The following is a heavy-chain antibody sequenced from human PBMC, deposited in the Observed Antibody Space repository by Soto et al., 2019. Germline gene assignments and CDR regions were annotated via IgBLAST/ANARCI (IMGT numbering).Heavy chain of an antibody. V-gene: IGHV1-69*08. D-gene: IGHD3-10*01. J-gene: IGHJ5*02. CDR3: ARLSNSGYYGSANNWFDP. CDR2: IIPLLGTA. Sequence: ASVKVSCKASGCTLSSYTSSWVRQAPGQGLECIGRIIPLLGTANYAQKIQGRVTITADKSTSTAYMELSSLRSEDTAVYYCARLSNSGYYGSANNWFDPWGQGTLVTVSS. CDR1: GCTLSSYT.